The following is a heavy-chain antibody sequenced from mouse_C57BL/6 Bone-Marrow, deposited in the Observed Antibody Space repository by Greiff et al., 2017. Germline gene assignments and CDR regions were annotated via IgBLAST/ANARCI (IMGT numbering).Heavy chain of an antibody. Sequence: QVQLKQPGAELVRPGSSVKLSCKASGYTFTSYWMDWVKQRPGQGLEWIGNIYPSDSETHYNQKFKDKATLTVDKSSSTAYMQLSSLTSEDSAVYYCARPYGSPSYWYFDVWGTGTTVTVSS. CDR2: IYPSDSET. D-gene: IGHD1-1*01. J-gene: IGHJ1*03. CDR1: GYTFTSYW. V-gene: IGHV1-61*01. CDR3: ARPYGSPSYWYFDV.